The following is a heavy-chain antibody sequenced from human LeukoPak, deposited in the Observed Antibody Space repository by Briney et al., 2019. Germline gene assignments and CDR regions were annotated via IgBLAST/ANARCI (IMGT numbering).Heavy chain of an antibody. J-gene: IGHJ4*02. CDR2: IKSKTDGGTT. Sequence: GGSLRLSCVASGFTSSNAWMSWVRQAPGKGLEWVGRIKSKTDGGTTDYAAPVKGRFTISRDDSKNTLYLQMNSLKTEDAAVYYCTTEARYFGDYYFDYWGQGTLVTVSS. CDR1: GFTSSNAW. CDR3: TTEARYFGDYYFDY. D-gene: IGHD3-9*01. V-gene: IGHV3-15*01.